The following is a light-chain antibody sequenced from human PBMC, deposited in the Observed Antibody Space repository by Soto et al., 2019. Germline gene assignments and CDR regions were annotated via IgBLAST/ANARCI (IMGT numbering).Light chain of an antibody. J-gene: IGKJ5*01. Sequence: DIQMTQSPSSLSASVGDRVTVTRRTSQNIYNYLNWYQQKPGKAPKLLIYAASSVQSGVPLRFSGSGSGTDFTLTISSLQPEDFATYYCQQTHSTPVTFGQGTRLEIK. V-gene: IGKV1-39*01. CDR3: QQTHSTPVT. CDR2: AAS. CDR1: QNIYNY.